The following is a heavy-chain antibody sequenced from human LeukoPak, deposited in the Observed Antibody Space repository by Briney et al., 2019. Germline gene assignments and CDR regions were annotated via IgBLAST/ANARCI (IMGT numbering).Heavy chain of an antibody. CDR3: ARGFGVDSSGWYGGFDY. CDR2: IYTSGST. D-gene: IGHD6-19*01. Sequence: PSETLSLTCTVPGYSISSGYYWGWIRQPAGKGLEWIGRIYTSGSTNYNPSLKGRVNISVDTSKSQFSLKLSSVTAADTAVYYCARGFGVDSSGWYGGFDYWGQGTLVTVSS. V-gene: IGHV4-61*02. J-gene: IGHJ4*02. CDR1: GYSISSGYY.